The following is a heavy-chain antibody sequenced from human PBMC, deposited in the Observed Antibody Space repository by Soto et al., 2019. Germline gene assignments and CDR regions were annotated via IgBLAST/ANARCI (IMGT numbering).Heavy chain of an antibody. Sequence: GGSLRLSCSASGFSLGDYAMGWFRQAPGEGLAWVGFIRSKAYGGTTEYAGPVEGRFTLSRDDSSRFAYLQLITLESEDTDLYFCARAPRDSASLRPIEFDSLGPGTLDTVSS. D-gene: IGHD1-26*01. V-gene: IGHV3-49*03. CDR3: ARAPRDSASLRPIEFDS. J-gene: IGHJ4*01. CDR2: IRSKAYGGTT. CDR1: GFSLGDYA.